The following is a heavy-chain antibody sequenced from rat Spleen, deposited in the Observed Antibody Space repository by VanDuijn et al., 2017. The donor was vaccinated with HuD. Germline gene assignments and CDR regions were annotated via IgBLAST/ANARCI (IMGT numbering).Heavy chain of an antibody. Sequence: EVQLVESGGGLVQPGRSLKLSCAASGFTFSSNWLNWIRQAPGKGLEWVASINPDGSNTFYPETVKGRFTISRDNAKSTLYLQMNSLREEDTAAYYCARTTYDYFDYWGQGVMVTVSS. J-gene: IGHJ2*01. CDR3: ARTTYDYFDY. CDR1: GFTFSSNW. D-gene: IGHD2-1*01. V-gene: IGHV5-35*01. CDR2: INPDGSNT.